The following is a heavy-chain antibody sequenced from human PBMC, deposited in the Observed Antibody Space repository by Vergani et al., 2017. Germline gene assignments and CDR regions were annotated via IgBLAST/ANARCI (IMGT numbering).Heavy chain of an antibody. CDR2: IIPILGIA. D-gene: IGHD6-13*01. V-gene: IGHV1-69*04. J-gene: IGHJ6*02. CDR1: GGTFSSYA. Sequence: QVQLVQSGAEVKKPGSSVKVSCKASGGTFSSYAISWVRQAPGQGLEWMGRIIPILGIANYAQKFQGRVTITADKSTSTAYMELSSLRSEDTAVYYCANQHRGSSWYQPDPYYYYGMDVWGQGTTVTVSS. CDR3: ANQHRGSSWYQPDPYYYYGMDV.